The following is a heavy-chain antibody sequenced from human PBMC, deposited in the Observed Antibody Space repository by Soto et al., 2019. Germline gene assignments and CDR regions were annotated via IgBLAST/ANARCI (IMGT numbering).Heavy chain of an antibody. CDR2: VYSSGGT. J-gene: IGHJ5*02. CDR1: GGSMTGYY. D-gene: IGHD3-3*01. V-gene: IGHV4-4*07. CDR3: ARGQRFSDWFDP. Sequence: SETLSLTCTVSGGSMTGYYWTWIRQPAGKGLEWIGRVYSSGGTHYNPSLKSRVTISLDTSKNQFSLRLLSVTDADTAVYFCARGQRFSDWFDPWGQGTLVTVSS.